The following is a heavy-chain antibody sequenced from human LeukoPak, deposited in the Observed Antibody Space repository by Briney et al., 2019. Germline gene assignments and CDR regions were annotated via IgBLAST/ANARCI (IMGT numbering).Heavy chain of an antibody. D-gene: IGHD6-13*01. CDR3: ASVGYSSSRRAYYYYYMDV. CDR2: IYTSGST. CDR1: GGSISSYC. Sequence: SETLSLTCTVSGGSISSYCWSWIRQPPGKGLEWIGYIYTSGSTNYNPSLKSRVTISVDTSKNQFSLKLSSVTAADTAVYYCASVGYSSSRRAYYYYYMDVWGKGTTVTVSS. J-gene: IGHJ6*03. V-gene: IGHV4-4*09.